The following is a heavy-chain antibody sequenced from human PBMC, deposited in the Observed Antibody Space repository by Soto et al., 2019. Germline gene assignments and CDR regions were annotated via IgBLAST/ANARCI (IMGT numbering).Heavy chain of an antibody. D-gene: IGHD4-17*01. CDR2: ISGSGGST. V-gene: IGHV3-23*01. J-gene: IGHJ6*03. Sequence: GSLRLSCAASGFTFSSYAMSWVRQAPGKGLEWVSAISGSGGSTYYADSVKGRFTISRDNSKNTLYLQMNSLRAEDTAVYYCAKAVNLYGDYSMDYYYYYYMDVWGKGTTVTVSS. CDR3: AKAVNLYGDYSMDYYYYYYMDV. CDR1: GFTFSSYA.